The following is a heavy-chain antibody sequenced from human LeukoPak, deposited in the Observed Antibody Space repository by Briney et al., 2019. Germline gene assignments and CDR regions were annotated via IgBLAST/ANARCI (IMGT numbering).Heavy chain of an antibody. CDR3: ARALKYYDSSAYYYLFDY. CDR1: GFTFSSYS. CDR2: ISSSGSTI. V-gene: IGHV3-48*04. J-gene: IGHJ4*02. Sequence: GGSLRLSCAASGFTFSSYSMNWVRQAPGKGLEWVSYISSSGSTIYYADSVKGRFTISRDNSKNTLYLQMNSLRAEDTAVYYCARALKYYDSSAYYYLFDYWGQGTLVTVSS. D-gene: IGHD3-22*01.